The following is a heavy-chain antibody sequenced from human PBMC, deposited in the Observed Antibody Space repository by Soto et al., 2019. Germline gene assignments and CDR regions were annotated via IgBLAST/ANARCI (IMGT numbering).Heavy chain of an antibody. CDR1: GGSISSSNW. Sequence: KPSETLSLTCAVSGGSISSSNWWSWVRQPPGKGLEWIGEIYHSGSTNYNPSLKSRVTISVDKSKNQFSLKLSSVTAADTAVYYCARAIGGYSSSWYQYNWFDPWGQGTPVTISS. J-gene: IGHJ5*02. CDR2: IYHSGST. CDR3: ARAIGGYSSSWYQYNWFDP. D-gene: IGHD6-13*01. V-gene: IGHV4-4*02.